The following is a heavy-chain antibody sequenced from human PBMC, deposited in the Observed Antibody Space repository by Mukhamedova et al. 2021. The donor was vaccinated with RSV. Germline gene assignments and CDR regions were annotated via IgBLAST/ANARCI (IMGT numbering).Heavy chain of an antibody. V-gene: IGHV4-39*01. CDR2: INYIGTT. Sequence: WIAIINYIGTTYYNPSLRSRVTISVDTSKNQFSLKMTSVTAPDTAVYYCARNKGHCDGGSCIPYDYWGQGILVTVSS. CDR3: ARNKGHCDGGSCIPYDY. J-gene: IGHJ4*02. D-gene: IGHD2-15*01.